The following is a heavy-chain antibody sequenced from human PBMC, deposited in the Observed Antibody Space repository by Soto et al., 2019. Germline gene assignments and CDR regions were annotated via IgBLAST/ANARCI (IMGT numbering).Heavy chain of an antibody. Sequence: PGGSLRLSSAASGFTFSNAWINWVRQAPGKGLEWVGRIKSKTDGGTTDFAAPVKGRFAISRDDSKDMVYLQMNSLKTEDTGINCTMIVVRFDYWGHGTLVTVSS. CDR3: MIVVRFDY. CDR1: GFTFSNAW. V-gene: IGHV3-15*07. J-gene: IGHJ4*01. D-gene: IGHD3-22*01. CDR2: IKSKTDGGTT.